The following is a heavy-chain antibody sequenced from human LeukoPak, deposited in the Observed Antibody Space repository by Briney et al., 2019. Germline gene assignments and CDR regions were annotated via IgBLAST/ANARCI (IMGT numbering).Heavy chain of an antibody. J-gene: IGHJ4*02. CDR2: IIPIFGTE. CDR1: RGTFSSYA. CDR3: ARARRYSSSEFDY. D-gene: IGHD6-6*01. V-gene: IGHV1-69*13. Sequence: SVKVSCKASRGTFSSYAISWVRQAPGQGLEWMGGIIPIFGTENYAQKFQGRVTITADESTSTAYMELSSLRSEDTAVYYCARARRYSSSEFDYWGQGTLVTVSS.